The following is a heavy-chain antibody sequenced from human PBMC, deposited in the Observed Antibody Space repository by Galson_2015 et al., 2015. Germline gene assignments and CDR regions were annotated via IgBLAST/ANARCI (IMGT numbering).Heavy chain of an antibody. Sequence: SLRLSCAASGFTFDDYGMSWVRQAPGKGLEWVSGINWNGGSTGYADSVKGRFTISRDNAKNSLYLQMNSLRAEDTALYNCAREFYGDYYYYYMDVWGKGTTVTVSS. CDR2: INWNGGST. CDR3: AREFYGDYYYYYMDV. CDR1: GFTFDDYG. V-gene: IGHV3-20*01. J-gene: IGHJ6*03. D-gene: IGHD4-17*01.